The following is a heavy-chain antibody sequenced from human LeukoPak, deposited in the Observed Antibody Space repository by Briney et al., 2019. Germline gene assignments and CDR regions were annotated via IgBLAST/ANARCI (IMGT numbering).Heavy chain of an antibody. CDR1: VFSLSTSGVG. J-gene: IGHJ4*02. V-gene: IGHV2-5*02. Sequence: SGPTLVNPTQTLTLTCTFSVFSLSTSGVGVGWIRQPPGKALEWLALIYWDDDKRYSPSLKSRLTITKDTSKNQVVLTMTHMAPVDTATYYCARAYDILTGYSPFAYWGQGTLVTVSS. D-gene: IGHD3-9*01. CDR2: IYWDDDK. CDR3: ARAYDILTGYSPFAY.